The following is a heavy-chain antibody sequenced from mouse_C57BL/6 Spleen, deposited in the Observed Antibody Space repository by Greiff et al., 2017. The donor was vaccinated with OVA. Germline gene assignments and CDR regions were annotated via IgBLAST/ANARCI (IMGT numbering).Heavy chain of an antibody. CDR1: GYTFTSYW. Sequence: QVQLKQPGTELVKPGASVKLSCKASGYTFTSYWMHWVKQRPGQGLEWIGNINPSNGGTNYNEKFKSKATLTVDKSSSTAYMQLSSLTSEDSAVYYCARMGGYDVRADYWGQGTTLTVSS. V-gene: IGHV1-53*01. CDR3: ARMGGYDVRADY. J-gene: IGHJ2*01. D-gene: IGHD2-2*01. CDR2: INPSNGGT.